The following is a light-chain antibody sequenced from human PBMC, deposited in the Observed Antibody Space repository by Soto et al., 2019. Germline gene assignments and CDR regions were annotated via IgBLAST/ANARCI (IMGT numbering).Light chain of an antibody. J-gene: IGKJ4*01. CDR2: DTS. V-gene: IGKV3-15*01. CDR1: QGIGDT. Sequence: EVVMTQSPATLSVSPGEGATLSCSASQGIGDTLAWYQHKPGQTPRRLIYDTSTRSTGVPARFSGSRSGTEVTLTINSLPSEDFAVYYCQRYNNWPLTFGGGTKVESK. CDR3: QRYNNWPLT.